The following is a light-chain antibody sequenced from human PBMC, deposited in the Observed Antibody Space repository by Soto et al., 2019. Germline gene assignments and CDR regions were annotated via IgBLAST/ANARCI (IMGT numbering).Light chain of an antibody. J-gene: IGKJ2*01. CDR3: HQYSATPYT. CDR1: QSVTANY. V-gene: IGKV3-20*01. CDR2: GAA. Sequence: EDVLTQSPGTLPFSRGETATLSCRASQSVTANYLAGYQQKPGQAPRLLIFGAANRATGIPDRISGSGSGTDFTLTISGLEPEDVAVYYCHQYSATPYTFGQGTHLEIK.